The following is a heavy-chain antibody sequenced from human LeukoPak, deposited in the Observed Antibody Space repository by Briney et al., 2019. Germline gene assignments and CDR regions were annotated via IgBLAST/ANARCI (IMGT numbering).Heavy chain of an antibody. CDR1: GGSISSGGYY. V-gene: IGHV4-30-2*01. D-gene: IGHD3-3*01. J-gene: IGHJ6*03. CDR2: IYHSGST. Sequence: PSQTLSLTCTVSGGSISSGGYYWSWIRQPPGKGLEWIGYIYHSGSTYYNPSLKSRVTISVDRSKNQFSLKLSSVTAADTAVYYCARGEGIFGVVISPDYYYYYMDIWGKGTTVTVSS. CDR3: ARGEGIFGVVISPDYYYYYMDI.